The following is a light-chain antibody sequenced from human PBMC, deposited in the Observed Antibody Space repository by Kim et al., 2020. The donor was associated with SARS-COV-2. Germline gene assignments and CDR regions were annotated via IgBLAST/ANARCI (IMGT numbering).Light chain of an antibody. V-gene: IGLV3-19*01. CDR1: SLRSYY. Sequence: SSELTQDPAVSVALGQTVRITCQGDSLRSYYATWYQQKPRQAPVLVIYGRNNRPSGIPDRFSGSASGNTASLTISGAQAADEADFYCQSRDSGGSVIFGG. CDR3: QSRDSGGSVI. CDR2: GRN. J-gene: IGLJ2*01.